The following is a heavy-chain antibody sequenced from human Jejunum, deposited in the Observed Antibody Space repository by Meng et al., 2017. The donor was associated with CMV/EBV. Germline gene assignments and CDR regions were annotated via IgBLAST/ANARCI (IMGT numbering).Heavy chain of an antibody. Sequence: ASCRGANWWSWVRPPPGKGLEWIGELYHNGKTNYNPSLKSRVTMSVDKSKNRFSLELRSVTAADTAVYYCARDRCSSISCPTSFDYWGQGTLVTVSS. CDR1: ASCRGANW. J-gene: IGHJ4*02. CDR3: ARDRCSSISCPTSFDY. CDR2: LYHNGKT. V-gene: IGHV4-4*02. D-gene: IGHD2-2*01.